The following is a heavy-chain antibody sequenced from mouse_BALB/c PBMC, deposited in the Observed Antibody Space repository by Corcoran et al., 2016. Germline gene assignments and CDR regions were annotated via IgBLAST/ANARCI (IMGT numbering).Heavy chain of an antibody. J-gene: IGHJ2*01. CDR1: GYSFTGYY. CDR3: ARSDAGTVFDY. Sequence: EVQLQQSGPELVKPGASVKISCKASGYSFTGYYMHWVKQSHVKSLEWIGRINPYNGATSYNQNFKDKASLTVDKSSSTAYMELHSLTSEDSAVYYCARSDAGTVFDYWGQGTTLTVSS. CDR2: INPYNGAT. V-gene: IGHV1-26*01. D-gene: IGHD4-1*01.